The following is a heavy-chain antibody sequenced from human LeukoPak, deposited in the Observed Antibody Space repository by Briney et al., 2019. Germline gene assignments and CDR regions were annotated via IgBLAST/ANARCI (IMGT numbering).Heavy chain of an antibody. J-gene: IGHJ6*02. Sequence: ASVTVSCKASGYTFTGYYMHWVRQAPGQGLEWMGWINPNSGGTNYAQKFQGRVTMTRDTSISTAYMELSRLRSDDTAVYYCARDLVPQVVVVPAAMARYYYYGMDVWGQGTTVTVSS. CDR2: INPNSGGT. CDR1: GYTFTGYY. D-gene: IGHD2-2*01. V-gene: IGHV1-2*02. CDR3: ARDLVPQVVVVPAAMARYYYYGMDV.